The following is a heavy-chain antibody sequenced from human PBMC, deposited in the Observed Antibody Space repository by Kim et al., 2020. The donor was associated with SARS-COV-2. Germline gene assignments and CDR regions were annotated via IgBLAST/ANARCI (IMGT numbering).Heavy chain of an antibody. J-gene: IGHJ4*02. CDR1: GGTFSSYA. V-gene: IGHV1-69*06. CDR2: IIPIFGTA. CDR3: AIRPYSSSSLLGFDY. Sequence: SVKVSCKASGGTFSSYAISWVRQAPGQGLEWMGGIIPIFGTANYAQKFQGRVTITADKSTSTAYMELSSLRSEDTAVYYCAIRPYSSSSLLGFDYWGQGTLVTVSS. D-gene: IGHD6-13*01.